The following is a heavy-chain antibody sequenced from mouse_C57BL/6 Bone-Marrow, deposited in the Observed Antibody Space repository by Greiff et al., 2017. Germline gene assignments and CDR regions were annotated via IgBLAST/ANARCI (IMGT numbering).Heavy chain of an antibody. J-gene: IGHJ1*03. V-gene: IGHV5-6*01. CDR1: GFTFSSYG. CDR2: ISSGGSYT. Sequence: VQVVESGGDLVKPGGSLKLSCAASGFTFSSYGMSWVRQTPDKRLEWVATISSGGSYTYYPDSVKGRFTISRDNAQNTLYLQMSSLKSEDTAMYYCAGYSRRDWYFDVWGTGTTVTVSS. D-gene: IGHD1-2*01. CDR3: AGYSRRDWYFDV.